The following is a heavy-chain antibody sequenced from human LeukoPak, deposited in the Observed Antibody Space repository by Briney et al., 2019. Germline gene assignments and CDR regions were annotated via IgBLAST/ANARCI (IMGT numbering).Heavy chain of an antibody. CDR3: ARDGRSGGWYFDY. V-gene: IGHV4-61*02. D-gene: IGHD3-10*01. J-gene: IGHJ4*02. CDR2: IYTSGST. CDR1: GGSISSGSYY. Sequence: PSETLSLTCTVSGGSISSGSYYWSWIRQPAGKGLEWIGRIYTSGSTNYNPSLKSRVTISVDTSKNQFSLKLSSVTAADTAVYYCARDGRSGGWYFDYWGQGTLVTVSS.